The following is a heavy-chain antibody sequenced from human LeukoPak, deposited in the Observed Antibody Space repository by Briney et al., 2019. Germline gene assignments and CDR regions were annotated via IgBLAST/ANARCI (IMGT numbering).Heavy chain of an antibody. Sequence: GRSLRLSCAASGFTFSSYAMHWVRQAPGKRLEWVAVISYDGSNKYYADSVKGRFTISRDNSKNTLYLQMNSLRAEDTAVYYCARDPSPEVVVISWFDPWGQGTLVTVSS. CDR3: ARDPSPEVVVISWFDP. CDR2: ISYDGSNK. V-gene: IGHV3-30-3*01. J-gene: IGHJ5*02. D-gene: IGHD3-22*01. CDR1: GFTFSSYA.